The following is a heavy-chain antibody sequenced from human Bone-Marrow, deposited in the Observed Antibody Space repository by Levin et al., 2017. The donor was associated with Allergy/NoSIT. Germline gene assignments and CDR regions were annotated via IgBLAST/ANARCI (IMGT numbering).Heavy chain of an antibody. J-gene: IGHJ4*02. Sequence: SQTLSLPCAVYGGSFSGYYWSWIRQPPGKGLEWIGEINHSGSTNYNPSLKSRVTISVDTSKNQFSLKLSSVTAADTAVYYCARDPRPDGRVTFDYWGQGTLVTVSS. CDR2: INHSGST. CDR1: GGSFSGYY. D-gene: IGHD5-18*01. CDR3: ARDPRPDGRVTFDY. V-gene: IGHV4-34*01.